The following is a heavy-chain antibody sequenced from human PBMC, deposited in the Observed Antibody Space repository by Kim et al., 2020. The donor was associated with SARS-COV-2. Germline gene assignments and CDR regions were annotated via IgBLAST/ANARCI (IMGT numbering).Heavy chain of an antibody. V-gene: IGHV4-39*01. D-gene: IGHD6-19*01. Sequence: SETLSLTCTVSGGTLSSSSYYWGWIRQPPGKGLVWTGTANNSGNTYYNPSHKSRAIISEDTTKKQYPLKKGFVTAADTAVYYWASQHRDSSGGWVAVYY. CDR1: GGTLSSSSYY. CDR2: ANNSGNT. J-gene: IGHJ6*01. CDR3: ASQHRDSSGGWVAVYY.